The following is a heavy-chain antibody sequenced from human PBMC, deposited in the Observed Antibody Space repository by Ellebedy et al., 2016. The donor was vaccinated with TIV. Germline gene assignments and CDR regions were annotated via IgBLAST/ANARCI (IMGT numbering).Heavy chain of an antibody. J-gene: IGHJ5*02. V-gene: IGHV4-39*01. D-gene: IGHD3-10*01. CDR2: IYYTGST. Sequence: SETLSLTCTVSGGSMTRSSSYWAWIRQPPGKGLEWIGSIYYTGSTDYNPSLKSRVAISADTSKNQFSLRLSSVTAADTAVYYCARWFGELLYVRWFDPWGQGTLVTVSS. CDR3: ARWFGELLYVRWFDP. CDR1: GGSMTRSSSY.